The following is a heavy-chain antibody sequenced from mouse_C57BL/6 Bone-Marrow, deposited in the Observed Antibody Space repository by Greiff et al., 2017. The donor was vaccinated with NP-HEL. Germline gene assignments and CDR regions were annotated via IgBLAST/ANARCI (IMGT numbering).Heavy chain of an antibody. V-gene: IGHV14-3*01. CDR1: GFNIKNTY. CDR2: IDPANGNT. CDR3: ARLLLQGYYFDY. D-gene: IGHD2-3*01. Sequence: VQLKESVAELVRPGASVKLSCTASGFNIKNTYMHWVKQRPEQGLEWIGRIDPANGNTKYAPKFQGKATITADTSSTTAYLQLSSLTSEDTAIYYCARLLLQGYYFDYWGQGTTLTVSS. J-gene: IGHJ2*01.